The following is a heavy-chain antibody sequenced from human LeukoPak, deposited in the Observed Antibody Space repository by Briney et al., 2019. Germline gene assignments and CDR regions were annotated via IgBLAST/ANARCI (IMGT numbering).Heavy chain of an antibody. D-gene: IGHD2-2*01. V-gene: IGHV3-23*01. CDR1: GFTFSNYA. CDR3: AKGVQGCCSGTKCYYFDY. Sequence: GGSLRLSCAASGFTFSNYAMNWVRQTPGKGLEWVSSIIGSGGSTYYADSVKGRFTISRDNSKNTLYLQMNSLRVEDTAVYYCAKGVQGCCSGTKCYYFDYWGQGTLVTVSA. CDR2: IIGSGGST. J-gene: IGHJ4*02.